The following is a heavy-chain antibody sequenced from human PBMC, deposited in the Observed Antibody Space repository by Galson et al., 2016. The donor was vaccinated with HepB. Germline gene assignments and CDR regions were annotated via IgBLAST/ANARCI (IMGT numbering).Heavy chain of an antibody. J-gene: IGHJ6*02. Sequence: SLRLSCAASGFTFSSHWIHWVRQGPGKGLVWVSRINGDESITTYADSVKGRFTISRDNAKNTLYLQMNSLRAADTAVYYCVRGTVDKPGLDVWGQGTTVTVSS. CDR3: VRGTVDKPGLDV. V-gene: IGHV3-74*01. D-gene: IGHD1-1*01. CDR1: GFTFSSHW. CDR2: INGDESIT.